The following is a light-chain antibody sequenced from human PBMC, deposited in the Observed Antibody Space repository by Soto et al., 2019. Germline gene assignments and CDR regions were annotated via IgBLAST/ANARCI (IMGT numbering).Light chain of an antibody. Sequence: DIHMTHSPSSLFASLGDRVTITCQATQDINIYLNWYQQKPGKAPNLLIYDASNLEIGVPSRFSGSGSGTHFTFTISSLQTEDIGTYYCQQYDILPITFGRGTRLEIK. J-gene: IGKJ5*01. V-gene: IGKV1-33*01. CDR3: QQYDILPIT. CDR2: DAS. CDR1: QDINIY.